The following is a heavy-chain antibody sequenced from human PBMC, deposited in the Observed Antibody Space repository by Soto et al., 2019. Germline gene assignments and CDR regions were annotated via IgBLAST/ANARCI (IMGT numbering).Heavy chain of an antibody. Sequence: GGSLRLSCAASGFTFSSYAMSWVRQAPGKGLEWVSAISGSGDSTYYADSVKGRFTISRDNSKNTLYLQMNSLRAEDTAVYYCSSSVTHYYGMDVWGQGTTVTVSS. CDR3: SSSVTHYYGMDV. J-gene: IGHJ6*02. CDR1: GFTFSSYA. D-gene: IGHD6-6*01. CDR2: ISGSGDST. V-gene: IGHV3-23*01.